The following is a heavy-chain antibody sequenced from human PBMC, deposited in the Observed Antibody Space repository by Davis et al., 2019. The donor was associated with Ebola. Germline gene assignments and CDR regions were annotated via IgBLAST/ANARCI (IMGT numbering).Heavy chain of an antibody. D-gene: IGHD1-26*01. CDR1: GFTFSGSA. CDR2: IRSKANSYAT. J-gene: IGHJ4*02. V-gene: IGHV3-73*01. CDR3: TSTTNLIDY. Sequence: GGSLRLSCAASGFTFSGSAMNWVRQASGKGLEWVGRIRSKANSYATAYAASVKGRFTISRDDSKNTAYLQMNCLKTEDTAVYYCTSTTNLIDYWGQGTLVTVSS.